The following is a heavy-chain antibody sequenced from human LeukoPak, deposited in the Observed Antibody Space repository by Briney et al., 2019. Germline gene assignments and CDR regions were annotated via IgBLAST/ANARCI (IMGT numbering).Heavy chain of an antibody. Sequence: GGSLILSCAASGFTFSTYSMNWVRQAPGKGLEWISYISSSTTTIYYADSVKGRFTISRDNAQNSLYLQMTSLRDEDTAVYYCARDDVGFGEWPDYWGQGTLVTVSS. D-gene: IGHD3-10*01. J-gene: IGHJ4*02. CDR1: GFTFSTYS. CDR2: ISSSTTTI. CDR3: ARDDVGFGEWPDY. V-gene: IGHV3-48*02.